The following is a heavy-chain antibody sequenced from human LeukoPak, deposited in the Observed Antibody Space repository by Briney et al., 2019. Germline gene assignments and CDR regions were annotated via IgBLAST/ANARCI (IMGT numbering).Heavy chain of an antibody. CDR2: ISYDGSNK. Sequence: GGSLRLSCAASGFTFSSYCMHWVRQAPGKGLEWVAVISYDGSNKYYADSVKGRFTISRDNSKNTLYLQMNSLRAEDTAVYYCAKGPYSSSWYLGYWGQGTLVTVSS. V-gene: IGHV3-30*18. D-gene: IGHD6-13*01. CDR3: AKGPYSSSWYLGY. J-gene: IGHJ4*02. CDR1: GFTFSSYC.